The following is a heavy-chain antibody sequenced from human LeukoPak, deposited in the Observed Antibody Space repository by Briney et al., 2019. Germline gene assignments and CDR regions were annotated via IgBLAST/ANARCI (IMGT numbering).Heavy chain of an antibody. D-gene: IGHD2-2*01. CDR1: GRTFSSYA. J-gene: IGHJ5*02. Sequence: GASVKVSCKASGRTFSSYAISWVRQASGQGLEWMGGIIPIFGTANYAQKLQGRVTITADESTRTAYMELSSLRSEDTAVYYCARDARHRYCSSTSCYRGWLDPWGQGTLVTVSS. CDR2: IIPIFGTA. V-gene: IGHV1-69*13. CDR3: ARDARHRYCSSTSCYRGWLDP.